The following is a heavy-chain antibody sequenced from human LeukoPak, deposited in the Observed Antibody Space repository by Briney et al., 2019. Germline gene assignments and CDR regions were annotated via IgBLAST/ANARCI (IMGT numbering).Heavy chain of an antibody. D-gene: IGHD3-22*01. CDR2: IDPSDSYT. CDR3: ARHTDYYDSSATNEPDNWFDP. Sequence: TGESLKISCKGSGYSFTSYWISWVRQMPGKGLEWMGRIDPSDSYTNYSPSFQGHVTISADKSISTAYLQWSSLKASDTAMYYCARHTDYYDSSATNEPDNWFDPWGQATLVTVSS. J-gene: IGHJ5*02. V-gene: IGHV5-10-1*01. CDR1: GYSFTSYW.